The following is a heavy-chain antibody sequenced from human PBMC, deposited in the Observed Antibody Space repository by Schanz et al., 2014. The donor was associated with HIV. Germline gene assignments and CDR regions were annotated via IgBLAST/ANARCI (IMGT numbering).Heavy chain of an antibody. J-gene: IGHJ6*02. Sequence: QVQLLQSGPEVRKPGASVKVSCKASGYSFSAYYMHWVRQATGQGLEWMGWMNPNSGNTGYAQKFQGRVTMTRDTSKSTAYMDLSSLRSEDTAVYYCARRRSEIVPAAIVLHYYYGFDVWGQGTTVTVS. D-gene: IGHD2-2*02. V-gene: IGHV1-8*02. CDR1: GYSFSAYY. CDR2: MNPNSGNT. CDR3: ARRRSEIVPAAIVLHYYYGFDV.